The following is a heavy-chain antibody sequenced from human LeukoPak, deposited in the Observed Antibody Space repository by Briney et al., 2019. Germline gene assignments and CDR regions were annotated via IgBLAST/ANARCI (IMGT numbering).Heavy chain of an antibody. Sequence: GGSLRLSCAASGFTFSSYGMHWARQAPGKGLEWVAVIWYDGSNKYYADSVKGRFTISRDNSKNTLYLQMNSLRAEDTAAYYCARDGGHYDILTGYFDTGNHFDYWGQGTLVTVSS. V-gene: IGHV3-33*01. J-gene: IGHJ4*02. CDR2: IWYDGSNK. CDR3: ARDGGHYDILTGYFDTGNHFDY. D-gene: IGHD3-9*01. CDR1: GFTFSSYG.